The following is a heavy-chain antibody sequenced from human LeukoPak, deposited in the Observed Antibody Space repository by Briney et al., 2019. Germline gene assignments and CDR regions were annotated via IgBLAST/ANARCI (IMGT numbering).Heavy chain of an antibody. V-gene: IGHV4-59*01. CDR3: ARSPQGTATTANWLDP. CDR1: GGSISTYY. Sequence: SETLSLTCTVSGGSISTYYWSWIRQPPGKGLEWIGYIYYSGSTNYNPSLKSRVTISLDTSKNEFSLKVTSVTAADTAVYYCARSPQGTATTANWLDPWGQGTLVTVSS. J-gene: IGHJ5*02. D-gene: IGHD4-17*01. CDR2: IYYSGST.